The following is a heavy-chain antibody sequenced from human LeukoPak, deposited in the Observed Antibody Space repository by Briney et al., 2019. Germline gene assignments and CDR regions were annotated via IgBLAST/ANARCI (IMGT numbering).Heavy chain of an antibody. CDR2: ISGSGGST. J-gene: IGHJ6*02. V-gene: IGHV3-23*01. CDR3: VRLTGYCSGGSCAMDV. D-gene: IGHD2-15*01. Sequence: GSLRLSCAASGFTFSSYAMSWVRQAPGKGLEWVSAISGSGGSTYYADSVKGRFTISRDNSKNTLYLQMNSLRDEDTAVYYCVRLTGYCSGGSCAMDVWGQGTTATVSS. CDR1: GFTFSSYA.